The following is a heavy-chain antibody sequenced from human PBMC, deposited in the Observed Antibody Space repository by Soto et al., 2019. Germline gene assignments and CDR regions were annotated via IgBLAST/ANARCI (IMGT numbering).Heavy chain of an antibody. D-gene: IGHD1-26*01. CDR1: GFTFGDYA. J-gene: IGHJ4*02. CDR3: AKDGSHNFDY. V-gene: IGHV3-49*03. Sequence: GGSLRLSCTASGFTFGDYAMSWFRQAPGKGLEWVGFIRSKAYGGTTEYAASVKGRFTISRDDSKSIAYLQMNSLRAEDTAVYYCAKDGSHNFDYWGQGTLVTVSS. CDR2: IRSKAYGGTT.